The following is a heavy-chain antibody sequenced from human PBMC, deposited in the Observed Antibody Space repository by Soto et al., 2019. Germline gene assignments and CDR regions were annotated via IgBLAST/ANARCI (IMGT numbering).Heavy chain of an antibody. Sequence: GGSLRLSCAASGFTFSSYSMNWVRQAPGKGLEWVSSISSSSSYIYYADSVKGRFTISRDNAKNSLYLQMNSLRAEDTAVYYCARGLSRIIPFDYWGQGTQVTVSS. CDR2: ISSSSSYI. CDR3: ARGLSRIIPFDY. J-gene: IGHJ4*02. V-gene: IGHV3-21*01. D-gene: IGHD3-10*01. CDR1: GFTFSSYS.